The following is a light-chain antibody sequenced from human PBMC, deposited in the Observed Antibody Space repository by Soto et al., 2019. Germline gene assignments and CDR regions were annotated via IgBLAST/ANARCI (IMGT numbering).Light chain of an antibody. J-gene: IGLJ3*02. Sequence: QSALTQPASVSGSPGQSITIACTGTSSDVGSYNFVSWYQQYPGKAPKLMSYTDTVRPSGTSIRFSGSKSGHTASLTISEVQTEDEADYYWCSYAGRSTWMFGGGTKLTVL. CDR1: SSDVGSYNF. CDR2: TDT. CDR3: CSYAGRSTWM. V-gene: IGLV2-23*01.